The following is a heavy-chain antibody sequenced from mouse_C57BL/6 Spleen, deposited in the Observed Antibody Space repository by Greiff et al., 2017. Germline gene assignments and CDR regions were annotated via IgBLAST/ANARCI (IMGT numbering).Heavy chain of an antibody. CDR2: IYPGDGDT. J-gene: IGHJ1*03. V-gene: IGHV1-80*01. CDR1: GYAFSSYW. D-gene: IGHD2-4*01. CDR3: ARGNYDYGYFDV. Sequence: QVQLQQSGAELVKPGASVKISCKASGYAFSSYWMNWVKQRPGKGLEWIGQIYPGDGDTNYNGKFKGKATLTADKSSSTAYMQLSSLTSEDSAVYFCARGNYDYGYFDVWGTGTTVTVSS.